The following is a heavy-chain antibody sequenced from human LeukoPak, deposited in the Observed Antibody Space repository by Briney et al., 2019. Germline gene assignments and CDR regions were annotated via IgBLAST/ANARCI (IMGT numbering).Heavy chain of an antibody. J-gene: IGHJ4*02. CDR3: ASLPGYSSSWDLY. V-gene: IGHV4-39*01. CDR2: IYYSGST. Sequence: SETLSLTCTVSGGSISSSSYYWGWIRQPPGTGLEWIGSIYYSGSTYYNPSLKSRVTISVDTSKNQFSLKLSSVTAADTAVYYCASLPGYSSSWDLYSGQGTLVTVSS. CDR1: GGSISSSSYY. D-gene: IGHD6-13*01.